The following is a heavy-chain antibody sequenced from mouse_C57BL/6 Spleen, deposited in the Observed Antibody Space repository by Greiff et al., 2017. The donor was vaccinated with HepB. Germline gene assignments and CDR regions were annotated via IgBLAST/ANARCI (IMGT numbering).Heavy chain of an antibody. J-gene: IGHJ2*01. D-gene: IGHD1-1*01. CDR2: INPSSGYT. CDR1: GYTFTSYT. Sequence: VQLQQSGAELARPGASVKMSCKASGYTFTSYTMHWVKQRPGQGLEWIGYINPSSGYTKYNQKFKDKATLTADKSSSTAYMQLSSLTSEDSAVYYCARSGPLLRAHYVDYWGQGTTLTVSS. CDR3: ARSGPLLRAHYVDY. V-gene: IGHV1-4*01.